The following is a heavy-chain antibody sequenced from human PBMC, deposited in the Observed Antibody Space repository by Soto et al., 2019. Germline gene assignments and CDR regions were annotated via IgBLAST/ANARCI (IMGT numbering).Heavy chain of an antibody. CDR1: GYTFTSYG. D-gene: IGHD6-6*01. V-gene: IGHV1-18*01. J-gene: IGHJ6*03. CDR3: ARGPTYSSSSWYYYYMDV. CDR2: ISAYNGNT. Sequence: ASVKVSCKASGYTFTSYGISWVRQAPGQGLEWMGWISAYNGNTNYAQKLQGRVTMTTDTSTSTAYMELRSLRSDDTAVYYCARGPTYSSSSWYYYYMDVWGKGTTVTVSS.